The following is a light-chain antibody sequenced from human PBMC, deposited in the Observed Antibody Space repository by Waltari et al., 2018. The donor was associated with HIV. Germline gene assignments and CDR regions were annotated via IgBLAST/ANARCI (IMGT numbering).Light chain of an antibody. V-gene: IGLV1-44*01. Sequence: QSVLTQPPSASGTPGQRVTISCSGSNSNIRSNTVNWYQQLPGTDPKLLIYTNNQRPSGVPDRFFGSKSGTSASLAISRLQSEDEADYYCAAWDDSLNGVVFGGGTRLTVL. CDR3: AAWDDSLNGVV. J-gene: IGLJ3*02. CDR2: TNN. CDR1: NSNIRSNT.